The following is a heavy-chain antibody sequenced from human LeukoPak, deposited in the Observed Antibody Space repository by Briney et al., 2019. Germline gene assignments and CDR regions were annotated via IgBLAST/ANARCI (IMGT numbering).Heavy chain of an antibody. Sequence: SVKVSCKASGYTFTSYGISWVRQAPGQGLEWMGGIIPIFGTANYAQKFQGRVTITADESTSTAYMELSSLRSEDTAVYYCASPSEDYVWGSYRWYYFDYWGQGTLVTVSS. CDR3: ASPSEDYVWGSYRWYYFDY. V-gene: IGHV1-69*13. J-gene: IGHJ4*02. D-gene: IGHD3-16*02. CDR2: IIPIFGTA. CDR1: GYTFTSYG.